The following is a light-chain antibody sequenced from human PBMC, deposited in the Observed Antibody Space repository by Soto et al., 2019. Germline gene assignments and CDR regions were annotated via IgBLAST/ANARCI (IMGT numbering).Light chain of an antibody. Sequence: EIVMTQSPGTLSVSPGERATLSCRAGQGVTTNFAWYQQKSGQSPRLLIYDVSIRATGVPARFSGTGSETDFTLTISGLQSEDSAVYFCQQYNNWPFSFGQGTKV. CDR1: QGVTTN. J-gene: IGKJ1*01. CDR2: DVS. V-gene: IGKV3-15*01. CDR3: QQYNNWPFS.